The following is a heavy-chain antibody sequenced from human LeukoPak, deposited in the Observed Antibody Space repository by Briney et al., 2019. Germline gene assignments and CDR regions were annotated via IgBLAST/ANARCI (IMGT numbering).Heavy chain of an antibody. CDR1: GGTFSSYA. CDR2: IIPIFGTA. V-gene: IGHV1-69*13. J-gene: IGHJ4*02. CDR3: ARVSVGIAAAGKFDY. D-gene: IGHD6-13*01. Sequence: SVKVSCKASGGTFSSYAISWVRQAPGQGLEWMGGIIPIFGTANYAQKFQGRVTITADESTSTAYMELSSLRSEDTAVYYCARVSVGIAAAGKFDYWGQGTLVTVSS.